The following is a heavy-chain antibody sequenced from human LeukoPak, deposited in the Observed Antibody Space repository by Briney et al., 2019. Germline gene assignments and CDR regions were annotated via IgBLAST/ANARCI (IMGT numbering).Heavy chain of an antibody. CDR2: ISSSSSYI. J-gene: IGHJ4*02. CDR1: GLTFSTYM. CDR3: TDDLHYFASN. Sequence: GGSLRLSCAASGLTFSTYMMNWVRQAPGKGLEWVSSISSSSSYIYYAESVKGRFTISRDDSKNTLHLQMNSLETEDTGVYYCTDDLHYFASNWGQGTLVTVSS. V-gene: IGHV3-21*03. D-gene: IGHD3-10*01.